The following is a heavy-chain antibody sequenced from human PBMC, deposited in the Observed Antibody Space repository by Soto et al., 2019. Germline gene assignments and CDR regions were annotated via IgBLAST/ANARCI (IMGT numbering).Heavy chain of an antibody. CDR2: VYYRGRS. V-gene: IGHV4-39*01. D-gene: IGHD2-8*01. CDR1: GGSVSNSNYY. Sequence: SETLSLTCTVSGGSVSNSNYYWGWIRQSPGKGLEWIGSVYYRGRSYSKSSVKSRVTISVDTSKNQFSLNLNSVTASNTAVYYCVSQRTSVLTQAYFDYWGPGALVTVSS. J-gene: IGHJ4*02. CDR3: VSQRTSVLTQAYFDY.